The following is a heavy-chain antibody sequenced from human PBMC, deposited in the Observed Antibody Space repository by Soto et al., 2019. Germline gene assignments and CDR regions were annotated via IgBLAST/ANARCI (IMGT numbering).Heavy chain of an antibody. Sequence: PGGSLRLSCAASGFTFSSYAMSWVRQAPGKGLEWVSAISGSGGSTYYADSVKGRFTISRDNSKNTLYLQMNSLRAEDTAVYYCAKGLLSVTTGGVYYYGMDVWGQGTTVTVSS. CDR2: ISGSGGST. CDR3: AKGLLSVTTGGVYYYGMDV. V-gene: IGHV3-23*01. CDR1: GFTFSSYA. J-gene: IGHJ6*02. D-gene: IGHD4-4*01.